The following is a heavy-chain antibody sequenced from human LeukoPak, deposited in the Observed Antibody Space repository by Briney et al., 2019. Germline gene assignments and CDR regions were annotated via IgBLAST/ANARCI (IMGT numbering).Heavy chain of an antibody. V-gene: IGHV3-66*01. D-gene: IGHD5-24*01. CDR2: IYSGGST. Sequence: PGGSLRLSCAASGFTVSSNYMSWVRQAPGKGLEWVSVIYSGGSTYYADSVKGRFTISRDNSKNTKYLQMNSLRAEDTAVYYCASSRSGWLQYNYWGQGTLVTVSS. CDR1: GFTVSSNY. CDR3: ASSRSGWLQYNY. J-gene: IGHJ4*02.